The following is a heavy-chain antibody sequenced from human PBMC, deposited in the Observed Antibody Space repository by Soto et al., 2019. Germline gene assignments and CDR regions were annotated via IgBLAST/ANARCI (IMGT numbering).Heavy chain of an antibody. Sequence: GASVKVSCKASGYTFSDFDINWLRQASGQGPEWMGWMNAKSGDTFFAQRFQGKFNMTWDTSLSTAYMDVGSLTSDDTAIYYCARGNPFNYAGFDVWGPGTTVTVYS. CDR3: ARGNPFNYAGFDV. CDR2: MNAKSGDT. D-gene: IGHD3-16*01. CDR1: GYTFSDFD. J-gene: IGHJ6*02. V-gene: IGHV1-8*01.